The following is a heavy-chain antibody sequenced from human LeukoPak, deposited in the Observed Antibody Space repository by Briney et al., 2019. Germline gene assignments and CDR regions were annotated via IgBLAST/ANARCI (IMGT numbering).Heavy chain of an antibody. Sequence: ASVKVSCKASGYTFTSYDINWVRQATGQGLEWMGWMNPNSGNTGYARKFQGRVTMTRNTSISTAYMELSSLRSEDTAVYYCARGTSSSWEYYYYMDVWGKGTTVTISS. D-gene: IGHD6-13*01. J-gene: IGHJ6*03. CDR3: ARGTSSSWEYYYYMDV. CDR2: MNPNSGNT. CDR1: GYTFTSYD. V-gene: IGHV1-8*01.